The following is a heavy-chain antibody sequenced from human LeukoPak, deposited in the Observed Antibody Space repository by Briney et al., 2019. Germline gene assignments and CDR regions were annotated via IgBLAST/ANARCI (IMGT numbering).Heavy chain of an antibody. V-gene: IGHV1-3*01. D-gene: IGHD6-13*01. CDR2: INAGNGNT. J-gene: IGHJ6*03. CDR1: GYTFTSYA. Sequence: WASVKVSCKASGYTFTSYAMHWVRQAPGQRLEWMGWINAGNGNTKYSQKFQGRVTITRDTSAGTAYMELSSLRSEDTAVYYCARGHSSVDYYMDVWGKGTTVTVSS. CDR3: ARGHSSVDYYMDV.